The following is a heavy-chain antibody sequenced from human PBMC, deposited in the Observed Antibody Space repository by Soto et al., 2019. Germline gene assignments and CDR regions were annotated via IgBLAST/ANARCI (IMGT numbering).Heavy chain of an antibody. D-gene: IGHD4-4*01. Sequence: ASVKVSCKASGCTFSSYTISWVRQAPGQGLEWMGRIIPILGIANYAQKFQGRVTITADKSTSTAYMELSSLRSEDTAVYYCARAGSNYGHDAFDIWGQGTMVTVSS. CDR3: ARAGSNYGHDAFDI. CDR1: GCTFSSYT. V-gene: IGHV1-69*02. J-gene: IGHJ3*02. CDR2: IIPILGIA.